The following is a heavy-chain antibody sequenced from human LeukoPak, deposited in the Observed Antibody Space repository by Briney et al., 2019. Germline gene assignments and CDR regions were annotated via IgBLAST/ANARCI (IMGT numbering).Heavy chain of an antibody. CDR3: AREWELRLFDY. Sequence: GGPLRLSCVVSGFTSRSYVMHWVRQAPGKGLEWVAVISDDGNSKDYSDSVRGRVTISRDNSKNTVYLEMNSLRAEDTAVYYCAREWELRLFDYWGQGTLVTVSS. D-gene: IGHD1-26*01. CDR1: GFTSRSYV. V-gene: IGHV3-30-3*01. CDR2: ISDDGNSK. J-gene: IGHJ4*02.